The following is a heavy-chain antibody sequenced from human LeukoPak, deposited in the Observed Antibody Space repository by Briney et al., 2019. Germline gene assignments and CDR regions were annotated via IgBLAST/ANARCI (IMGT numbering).Heavy chain of an antibody. V-gene: IGHV4-39*01. D-gene: IGHD3-16*01. CDR1: GGSISRSSFY. J-gene: IGHJ6*02. Sequence: PSETLSLTCTVSGGSISRSSFYWGWIRLPPGKGLEWIGSIYYGGTTYYNPSLKSRVTMSLDTSKNQFSLNLSSVTAADTALYYCARQGPGSTTDDYFYAMDVWGQGTTVTISS. CDR2: IYYGGTT. CDR3: ARQGPGSTTDDYFYAMDV.